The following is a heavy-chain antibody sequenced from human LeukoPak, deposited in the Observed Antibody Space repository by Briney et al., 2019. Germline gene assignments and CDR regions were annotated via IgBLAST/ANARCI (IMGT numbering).Heavy chain of an antibody. J-gene: IGHJ4*02. CDR3: ARDRFHNYYGSGSYYAY. V-gene: IGHV1-2*02. Sequence: GASVKVSCKASGYTFTGYYMHWVRQAPGQGLEWMGWINPNSGGTNYAQKFQGRVTMTRDTSISTAYMELSRLRSDDTAVYYCARDRFHNYYGSGSYYAYWGQGTLVTVSS. CDR2: INPNSGGT. D-gene: IGHD3-10*01. CDR1: GYTFTGYY.